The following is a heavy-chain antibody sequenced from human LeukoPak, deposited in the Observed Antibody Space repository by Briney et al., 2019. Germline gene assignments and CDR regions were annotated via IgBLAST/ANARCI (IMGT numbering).Heavy chain of an antibody. Sequence: ASVKVSCKASGYTFTGYYMHWVRQAPGQGLEWMGWINPNSGGTNYAQKFQGWVTMTRDTSISTAYMELSRLRSDDTAAYYCARAVGPNILTGDAFDIWGQGTMVTVSS. D-gene: IGHD3-9*01. CDR1: GYTFTGYY. J-gene: IGHJ3*02. CDR2: INPNSGGT. CDR3: ARAVGPNILTGDAFDI. V-gene: IGHV1-2*04.